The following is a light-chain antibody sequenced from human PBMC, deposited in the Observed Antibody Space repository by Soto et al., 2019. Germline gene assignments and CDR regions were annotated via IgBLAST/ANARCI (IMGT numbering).Light chain of an antibody. CDR3: SSYTSSSTWV. Sequence: QSALTQPHSVSGSPGQSVTISCTGTNSDVGRYNSVSWYQQLPGKAPQLIISAVRQRPSGVPDRFSGSKSGNTASLTISGLQTEDEADYYCSSYTSSSTWVFGGGTQLTVL. CDR1: NSDVGRYNS. J-gene: IGLJ3*02. CDR2: AVR. V-gene: IGLV2-11*01.